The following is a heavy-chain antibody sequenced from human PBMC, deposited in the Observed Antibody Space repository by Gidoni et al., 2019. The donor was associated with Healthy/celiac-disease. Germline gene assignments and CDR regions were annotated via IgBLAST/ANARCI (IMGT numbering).Heavy chain of an antibody. CDR1: GGSISSGGYL. J-gene: IGHJ5*02. CDR2: IYYSGST. CDR3: ARRHADSSGSWFDP. D-gene: IGHD3-22*01. V-gene: IGHV4-31*03. Sequence: QVQLQESGPGLVKPSQTLSLTCTVSGGSISSGGYLWSWIRQHPGKGLEWIGYIYYSGSTYYNPSLKSRVTISVDTSKNQFSLKLSSVTAADTAVYYCARRHADSSGSWFDPWGQGTLVTVSS.